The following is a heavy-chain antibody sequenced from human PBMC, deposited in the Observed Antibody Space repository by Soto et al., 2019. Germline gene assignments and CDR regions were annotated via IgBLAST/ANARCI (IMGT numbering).Heavy chain of an antibody. CDR3: ARRASR. D-gene: IGHD1-26*01. J-gene: IGHJ3*01. V-gene: IGHV3-48*03. Sequence: EVQLVESGGGLVQPGGSLRRSGAVSGFTFSSSEMYWVRQAPGKGLEWISYIHPRGQPIFYADSVKGRFTISRDNANNSLFLQMNSLRAEDTAVYYCARRASRWGQGTMVTVSS. CDR1: GFTFSSSE. CDR2: IHPRGQPI.